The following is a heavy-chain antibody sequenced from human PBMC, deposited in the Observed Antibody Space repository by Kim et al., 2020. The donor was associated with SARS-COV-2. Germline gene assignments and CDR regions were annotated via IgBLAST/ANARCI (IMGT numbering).Heavy chain of an antibody. J-gene: IGHJ3*02. V-gene: IGHV4-34*01. CDR3: ASSTDYYDSSGYPDTAFDI. CDR2: INHSGST. D-gene: IGHD3-22*01. CDR1: GGSFSGYY. Sequence: SETLSLTFAVYGGSFSGYYWSWIRQPPGKGLEWIGEINHSGSTNYNPSLKSRVTISVDTSKNQFSLKLSSVTAADTAVYYCASSTDYYDSSGYPDTAFDIWGQGTMVTVSS.